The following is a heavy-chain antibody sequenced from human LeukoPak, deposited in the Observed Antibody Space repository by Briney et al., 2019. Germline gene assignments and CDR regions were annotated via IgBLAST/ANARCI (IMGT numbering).Heavy chain of an antibody. CDR2: IFYTGST. CDR3: ARGNSGNYYHYFDY. Sequence: SETLSLTCRVFGDSISGYYWSWLRQPPGKGLEWIAWIFYTGSTNYNPSLKSRVSISVDTSKNHLSLKLSSVTAADTAVYYCARGNSGNYYHYFDYWGQGTLVPVSS. V-gene: IGHV4-59*08. J-gene: IGHJ4*02. D-gene: IGHD1-26*01. CDR1: GDSISGYY.